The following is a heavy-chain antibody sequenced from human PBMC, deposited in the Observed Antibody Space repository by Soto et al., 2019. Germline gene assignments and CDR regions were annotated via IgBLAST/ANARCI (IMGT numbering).Heavy chain of an antibody. Sequence: GGSLRLSCAASRFTFSDYYMSWIRQAPGKGLEWVSYISSSSSYTNYADSVKGRFTISRDNAKNSLYLQMNSLRGEDTAVYYCARDYGNWNYVLGYYGMEVWGKGTTVTVS. CDR2: ISSSSSYT. CDR1: RFTFSDYY. D-gene: IGHD1-7*01. V-gene: IGHV3-11*06. J-gene: IGHJ6*04. CDR3: ARDYGNWNYVLGYYGMEV.